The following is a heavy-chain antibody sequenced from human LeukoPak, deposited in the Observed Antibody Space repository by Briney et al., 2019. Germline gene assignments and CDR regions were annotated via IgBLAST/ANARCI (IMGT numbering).Heavy chain of an antibody. CDR3: ARDPYYYDSSGYTYYFDY. V-gene: IGHV4-4*07. D-gene: IGHD3-22*01. CDR2: VYSSGST. J-gene: IGHJ4*02. Sequence: PSETLSLTCTVSGGSISSYYWSWIRQPAGKGLECIGRVYSSGSTNYNPSLKSRVTISVDTSKNQFSLKLSSVTAADTAVYYCARDPYYYDSSGYTYYFDYWGQGTLVTVSS. CDR1: GGSISSYY.